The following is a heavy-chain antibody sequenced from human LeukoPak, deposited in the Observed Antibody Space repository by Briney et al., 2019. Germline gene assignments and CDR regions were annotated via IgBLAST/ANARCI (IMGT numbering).Heavy chain of an antibody. Sequence: GGSLRLSCTTSGFIFSDYYMSWIRQAPGKGLEWVSYISSSGSIIYYADSVKGRFTISRDNAKNSLYLQMNSLRAEDTAAYYCARDRFSGSYPLDYWGQGTLVTVSS. CDR2: ISSSGSII. D-gene: IGHD1-26*01. CDR3: ARDRFSGSYPLDY. J-gene: IGHJ4*02. V-gene: IGHV3-11*01. CDR1: GFIFSDYY.